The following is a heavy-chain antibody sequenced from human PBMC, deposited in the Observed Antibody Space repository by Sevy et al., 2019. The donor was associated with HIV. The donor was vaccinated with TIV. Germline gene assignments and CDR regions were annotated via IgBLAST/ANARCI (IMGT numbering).Heavy chain of an antibody. Sequence: GGSLRLSCRASGFTFDDYTMSWVRQAPGKGLEWVAFIRSKAYGGTTEYAASVKGRFTISRDESKSIAYLQMNSLKTEDTAVYYCTRVEGAADWGMDVWGPGTTVTVS. J-gene: IGHJ6*02. V-gene: IGHV3-49*04. D-gene: IGHD1-26*01. CDR3: TRVEGAADWGMDV. CDR2: IRSKAYGGTT. CDR1: GFTFDDYT.